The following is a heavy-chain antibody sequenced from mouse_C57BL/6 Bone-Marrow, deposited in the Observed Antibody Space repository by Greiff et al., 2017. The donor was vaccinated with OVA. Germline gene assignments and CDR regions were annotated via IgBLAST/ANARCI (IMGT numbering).Heavy chain of an antibody. V-gene: IGHV1-74*01. CDR3: ANGKLFIKGCAY. CDR2: IRPSDSDT. Sequence: QVQLQQPGAELVKPGASVKVSCKASGYTFTSYWMHWVKQRPGQGLEWIGRIRPSDSDTNYNQKFKGMATLTVDKSSSTAYMQHSSLTSEDSAVYYCANGKLFIKGCAYWGKGTLVTVSA. J-gene: IGHJ3*01. CDR1: GYTFTSYW. D-gene: IGHD1-1*01.